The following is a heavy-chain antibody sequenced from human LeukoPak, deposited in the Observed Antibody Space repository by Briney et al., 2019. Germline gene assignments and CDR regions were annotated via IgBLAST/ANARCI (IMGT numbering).Heavy chain of an antibody. V-gene: IGHV3-73*01. CDR2: IRSKANSYAT. D-gene: IGHD6-13*01. J-gene: IGHJ4*02. CDR1: GFTFSGSA. CDR3: TRHAPYSSSWDRGAFDY. Sequence: GGSLRLSCAASGFTFSGSAMHWVRQASGKGLEWVGRIRSKANSYATAYAASVKGRFTISRDDSKNTAYLQMNSLKTEDTAVYYCTRHAPYSSSWDRGAFDYWGQGTLVTVSS.